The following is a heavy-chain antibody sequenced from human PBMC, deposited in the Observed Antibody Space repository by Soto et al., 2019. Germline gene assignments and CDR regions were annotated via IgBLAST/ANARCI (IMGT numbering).Heavy chain of an antibody. CDR2: IVVGSGNT. D-gene: IGHD3-3*01. J-gene: IGHJ6*02. V-gene: IGHV1-58*01. CDR3: AAERYYDFWSGYYSPYGMDV. CDR1: GFTFTSSA. Sequence: GPSVKVSCKASGFTFTSSAVQWVRQARGQRLEWIGWIVVGSGNTNYAQKFQERVTITRDMSTSTAYMELSSLRSEDTAVYYCAAERYYDFWSGYYSPYGMDVWGQGTTVTVSS.